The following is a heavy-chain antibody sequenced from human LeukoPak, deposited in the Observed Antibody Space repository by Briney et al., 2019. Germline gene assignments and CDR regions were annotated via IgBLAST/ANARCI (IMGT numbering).Heavy chain of an antibody. CDR1: GFTFSSYE. V-gene: IGHV3-48*03. D-gene: IGHD3-22*01. J-gene: IGHJ4*02. CDR3: ARDLARYYYVSCGSCAY. Sequence: GGSLRLSCAASGFTFSSYEMNWVRQAPGKGLEWVSYISSSGSTIYYADSVKGRFTISRDNAKNSLYLQMNSLRAEETAVYYCARDLARYYYVSCGSCAYWGQGTLVTVSS. CDR2: ISSSGSTI.